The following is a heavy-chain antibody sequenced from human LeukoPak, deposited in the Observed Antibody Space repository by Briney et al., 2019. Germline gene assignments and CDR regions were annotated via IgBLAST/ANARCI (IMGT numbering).Heavy chain of an antibody. CDR3: ARMPLGYCSGGSCYYFDY. V-gene: IGHV1-69*02. CDR1: GYTFTGYY. Sequence: ASVKVSCKASGYTFTGYYMHWVRQAPGQGLEWMGRIIPILGIANYAQKFQGRVTITADKSTSTAYMELSSLRSEDTAVYYCARMPLGYCSGGSCYYFDYWGQGTLVTVSS. CDR2: IIPILGIA. D-gene: IGHD2-15*01. J-gene: IGHJ4*02.